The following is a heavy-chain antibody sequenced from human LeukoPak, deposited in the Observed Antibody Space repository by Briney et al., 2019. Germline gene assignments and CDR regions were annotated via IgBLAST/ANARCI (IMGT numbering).Heavy chain of an antibody. Sequence: GGSLRLSCAASGFTFDDYGLSWVRQAPGKGLEWVAFIRYDGSNKYYADSVKGRFTISRDNSKNTLYLQMNSLRAEDTAVYYCAKGSASLMDYWGQGTLVTVSS. D-gene: IGHD6-19*01. CDR2: IRYDGSNK. V-gene: IGHV3-30*02. J-gene: IGHJ4*02. CDR1: GFTFDDYG. CDR3: AKGSASLMDY.